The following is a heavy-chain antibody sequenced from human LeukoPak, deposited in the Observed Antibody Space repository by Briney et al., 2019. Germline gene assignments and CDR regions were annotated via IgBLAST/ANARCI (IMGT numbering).Heavy chain of an antibody. CDR1: GFTFSNTW. CDR3: TRAAAAAAATARFDT. D-gene: IGHD6-13*01. J-gene: IGHJ5*02. CDR2: IRSKVYGGTP. V-gene: IGHV3-49*04. Sequence: GGSLRLSCAASGFTFSNTWMSWVRQAPGKGLEWVGFIRSKVYGGTPEYAASVKGRFTISGDDSKNIASLQMNSLKTEDTAVYYCTRAAAAAAATARFDTWGQGTLVTVSS.